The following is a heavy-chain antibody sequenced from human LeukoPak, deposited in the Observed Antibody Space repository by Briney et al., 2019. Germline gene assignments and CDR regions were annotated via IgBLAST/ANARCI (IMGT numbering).Heavy chain of an antibody. CDR2: INHSGST. CDR3: ARRVQPYYFDY. CDR1: GGSFSGYY. Sequence: SSETLSLTCAVYGGSFSGYYWSWIRQPPGKGLEWTGEINHSGSTNYNPSLKSRVTISVDTSKNQFSLKLSSVTAADTAVYYCARRVQPYYFDYWGQGTLVTVSS. J-gene: IGHJ4*02. D-gene: IGHD1-1*01. V-gene: IGHV4-34*01.